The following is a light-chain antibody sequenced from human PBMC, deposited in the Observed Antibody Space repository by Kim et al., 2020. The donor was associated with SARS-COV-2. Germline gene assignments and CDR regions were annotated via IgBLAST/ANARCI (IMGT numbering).Light chain of an antibody. CDR3: QKYDSVPWT. CDR2: AAS. Sequence: DIQMTQSPSSLSASVGDRVTITCRASQDISNYLAWYQQKPGKVPKLLIYAASSLQSGVPSRFGGSGSWTDFTLTITSLQPEDVATYYCQKYDSVPWTFGPGTRVEIK. V-gene: IGKV1-27*01. J-gene: IGKJ1*01. CDR1: QDISNY.